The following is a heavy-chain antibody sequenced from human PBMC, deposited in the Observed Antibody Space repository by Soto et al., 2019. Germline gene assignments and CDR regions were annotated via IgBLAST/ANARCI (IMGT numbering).Heavy chain of an antibody. Sequence: DVQLVESGGGLIQPGESLRPSCAAFGLTISGKKYVAWVRQAPGKGLEWVSALYDVDGSFYADSVTGRFTTSSDSSKTTVYLQMNDLRPDDTAVYYCATWHEREHAFDVWGQGTTVTISS. CDR2: LYDVDGS. D-gene: IGHD1-1*01. J-gene: IGHJ3*01. V-gene: IGHV3-53*01. CDR3: ATWHEREHAFDV. CDR1: GLTISGKKY.